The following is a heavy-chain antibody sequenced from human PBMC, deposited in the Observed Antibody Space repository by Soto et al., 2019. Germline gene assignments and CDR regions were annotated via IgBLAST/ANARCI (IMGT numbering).Heavy chain of an antibody. Sequence: PEGSLRLSCTASGFTVSDSWMTWVRQAPGKGLEWVARIKPDESEKKYADSVKGRFSISRDNAKNSMYLQMDSLRGEDTAVYYCVRVFSNYGDWGQGTLVTVSS. J-gene: IGHJ4*02. CDR2: IKPDESEK. CDR3: VRVFSNYGD. D-gene: IGHD4-4*01. V-gene: IGHV3-7*01. CDR1: GFTVSDSW.